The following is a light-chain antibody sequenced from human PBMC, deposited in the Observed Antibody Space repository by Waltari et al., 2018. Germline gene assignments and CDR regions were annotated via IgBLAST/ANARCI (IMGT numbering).Light chain of an antibody. CDR2: GAS. Sequence: SFRASQSGSRALAWYQQKPGPAPRLLIYGASNRATGIPDRFSGSGAGTDFSLIISRLEPEDFAVYYCQHYVSFPVTFGQGTKVEIK. J-gene: IGKJ1*01. CDR1: QSGSRA. CDR3: QHYVSFPVT. V-gene: IGKV3-20*01.